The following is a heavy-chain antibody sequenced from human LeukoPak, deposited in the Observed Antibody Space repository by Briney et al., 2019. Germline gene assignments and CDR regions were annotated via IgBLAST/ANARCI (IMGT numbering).Heavy chain of an antibody. CDR2: IFYSGST. V-gene: IGHV4-39*07. CDR3: ARDRWFDP. CDR1: GGSISSSSYY. J-gene: IGHJ5*02. Sequence: SETLSLTCSVSGGSISSSSYYWGWIRQPPGKGLEWIGSIFYSGSTYYNPSLKSRVTMSVDTSKNQFSLKLSSVTAADTAVYYCARDRWFDPWGQGTLVTVSS.